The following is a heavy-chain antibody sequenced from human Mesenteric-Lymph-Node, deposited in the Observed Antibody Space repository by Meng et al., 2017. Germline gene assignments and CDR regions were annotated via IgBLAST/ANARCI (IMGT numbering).Heavy chain of an antibody. CDR1: GFTFSSYA. J-gene: IGHJ4*02. CDR2: ISYDGSNK. D-gene: IGHD4-17*01. V-gene: IGHV3-30*04. CDR3: AKGWTTSTRSLDY. Sequence: GESLKISCAASGFTFSSYAMHWVRQAPGKGLEWVAVISYDGSNKYYADSVKGRFTISRDNSKNTLYLQMNSLRAEDTAVYYCAKGWTTSTRSLDYWGQGTLVTVSS.